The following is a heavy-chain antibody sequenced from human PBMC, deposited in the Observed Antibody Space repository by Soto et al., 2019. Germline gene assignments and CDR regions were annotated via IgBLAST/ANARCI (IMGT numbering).Heavy chain of an antibody. CDR1: GFTFSSYA. D-gene: IGHD5-18*01. J-gene: IGHJ3*02. CDR2: ISYDGSNK. V-gene: IGHV3-30-3*01. CDR3: ARDRGQLWPYDAFDI. Sequence: PGGSLRLSCAASGFTFSSYAMHWVRQAPGKGLEWVAVISYDGSNKYYADSMKGRFTISRDNSNNTLYLQMNSLRAEDTAVYYCARDRGQLWPYDAFDIWGQGTMVTVSS.